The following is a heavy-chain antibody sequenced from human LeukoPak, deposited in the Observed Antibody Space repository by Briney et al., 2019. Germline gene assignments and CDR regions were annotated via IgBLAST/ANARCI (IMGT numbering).Heavy chain of an antibody. CDR3: AKKARYCSGGYCYADVDY. V-gene: IGHV3-30*02. CDR1: GFPFSSSG. Sequence: PGGSLRLSCGASGFPFSSSGMHWVRQAPGKGLEWVAFIGYDGSNKYYAESVKDRFTISRDNSKNTLFLQMNSLRTEDTAVYHFAKKARYCSGGYCYADVDYSGQGTPVTVSS. CDR2: IGYDGSNK. J-gene: IGHJ4*02. D-gene: IGHD2-15*01.